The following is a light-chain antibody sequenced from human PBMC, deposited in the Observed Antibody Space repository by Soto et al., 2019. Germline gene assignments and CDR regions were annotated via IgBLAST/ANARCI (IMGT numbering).Light chain of an antibody. CDR3: QQYNSYST. CDR2: KAS. V-gene: IGKV1-5*03. Sequence: DIPLTQSLSTLSRALGYRRTVAFRASQTISSWLAWYQQKPGKAPKLLIYKASTLKSGVPSRFSGSGSGTEFTLTISSLQPDDFATYYCQQYNSYSTFGQGTKVDI. CDR1: QTISSW. J-gene: IGKJ1*01.